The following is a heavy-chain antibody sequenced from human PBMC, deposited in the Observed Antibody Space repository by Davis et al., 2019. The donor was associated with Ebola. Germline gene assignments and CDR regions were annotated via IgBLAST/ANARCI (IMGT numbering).Heavy chain of an antibody. J-gene: IGHJ3*02. CDR3: ARQPTVVTETDAFDI. CDR1: GYNFIEYF. Sequence: ASVKVSCKASGYNFIEYFMHWVRQAPGQGLEWMGWINPNSGGTNYAQKFQGRVTMTRDTSISTGYMELSRLRSDDTAVYYCARQPTVVTETDAFDIWGQGTMVTVSS. CDR2: INPNSGGT. V-gene: IGHV1-2*02. D-gene: IGHD4-23*01.